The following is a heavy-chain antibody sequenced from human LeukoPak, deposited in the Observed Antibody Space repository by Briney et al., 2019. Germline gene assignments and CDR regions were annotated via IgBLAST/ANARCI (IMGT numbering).Heavy chain of an antibody. CDR1: GYTFTNYG. V-gene: IGHV1-18*01. Sequence: ASVKVSCKASGYTFTNYGIFWVRQAPGQGLEWMGWISAYSGNTNYAQKLQGRVTMTTETSTSTAYMELESLRSDDTSVYYCAISQGSYYDTSGYLGGDYWGQGTLVTVSS. CDR3: AISQGSYYDTSGYLGGDY. CDR2: ISAYSGNT. J-gene: IGHJ4*02. D-gene: IGHD3-22*01.